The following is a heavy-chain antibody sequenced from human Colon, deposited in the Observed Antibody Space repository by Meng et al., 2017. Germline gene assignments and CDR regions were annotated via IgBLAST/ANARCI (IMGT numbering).Heavy chain of an antibody. CDR1: GYTFNSYG. CDR3: ARAHRWLEVDY. J-gene: IGHJ4*02. Sequence: ASVKVSCKASGYTFNSYGISWVRQAPGQGLEWMGWISASIGKTNYAQKFQGRVTMNTDTSTSTAYMELRSLKSDDTAVYYCARAHRWLEVDYWGQGTLVTVSS. CDR2: ISASIGKT. V-gene: IGHV1-18*01. D-gene: IGHD6-19*01.